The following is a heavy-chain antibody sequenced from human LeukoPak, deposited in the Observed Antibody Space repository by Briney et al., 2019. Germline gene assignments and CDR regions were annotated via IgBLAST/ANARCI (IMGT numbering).Heavy chain of an antibody. Sequence: PGGSLRLSCAASGFIFSNYAMSWVRQDPGKVLEWVSAISGSGCSTYYADSVKGRFTISRDNSKNTLYLQMNSLRAEDTAVYYCAKEIRGYDILTGYYYYYGMDVWGQGTTVTVSS. J-gene: IGHJ6*02. CDR3: AKEIRGYDILTGYYYYYGMDV. CDR1: GFIFSNYA. CDR2: ISGSGCST. V-gene: IGHV3-23*01. D-gene: IGHD3-9*01.